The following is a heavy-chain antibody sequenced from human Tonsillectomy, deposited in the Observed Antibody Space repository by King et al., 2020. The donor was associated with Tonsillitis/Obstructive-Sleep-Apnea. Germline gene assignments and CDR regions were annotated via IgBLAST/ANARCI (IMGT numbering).Heavy chain of an antibody. D-gene: IGHD4/OR15-4a*01. V-gene: IGHV1-18*04. CDR3: ARTPGASIELVYSAYYHVLDV. CDR2: IRPYNNNR. J-gene: IGHJ6*04. Sequence: LVQSGAEVKKPGASVKLSCKASGYSFRNYGITWVRQAPRQGLEWVGWIRPYNNNRDYAQKLQGRDNMTIDASTSTVFLELRILRSDVTAMYDCARTPGASIELVYSAYYHVLDVWGKGTMVTVSS. CDR1: GYSFRNYG.